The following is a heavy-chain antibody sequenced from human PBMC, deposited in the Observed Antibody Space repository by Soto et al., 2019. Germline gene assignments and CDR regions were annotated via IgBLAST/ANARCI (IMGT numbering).Heavy chain of an antibody. Sequence: QVPLVQSGAEVKKPGASVKVSCKVSGYTLTELSMHWVRQAPGKGLEWMGGFDPEDGETIYAQKFQGRVTMTEDTSTDTAYMELSSLRSEDTAVYYCATANSNYAYSYYYYYMDVWGKGTTVTVSS. V-gene: IGHV1-24*01. CDR2: FDPEDGET. CDR3: ATANSNYAYSYYYYYMDV. D-gene: IGHD4-4*01. CDR1: GYTLTELS. J-gene: IGHJ6*03.